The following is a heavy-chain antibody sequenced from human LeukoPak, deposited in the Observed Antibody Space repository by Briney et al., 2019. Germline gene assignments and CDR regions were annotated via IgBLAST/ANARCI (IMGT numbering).Heavy chain of an antibody. V-gene: IGHV3-74*01. J-gene: IGHJ6*02. CDR2: INSDGSTT. CDR3: ARDAVDTANAV. CDR1: GFTLSNSW. Sequence: GGSLRLSCAASGFTLSNSWIHWVRQAPGKGLVWVSRINSDGSTTTYADSVKGRFTISRDNAKNTLYLQMNSLRAEDTAVYYCARDAVDTANAVWGQGTTVTVSS. D-gene: IGHD5-18*01.